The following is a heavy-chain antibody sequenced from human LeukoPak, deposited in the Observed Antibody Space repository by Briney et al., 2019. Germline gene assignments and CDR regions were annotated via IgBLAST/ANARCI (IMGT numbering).Heavy chain of an antibody. Sequence: SETLSLTCTVSGGSVNTSYWCWIRQPPGKGLEWIGYIYVRGSTNNNPSLKSRLTMSIDTSKNQFSLKLSSVTAADTAVYFCARQFAGGRASRYFDIWGQGTLVTVSS. CDR2: IYVRGST. CDR1: GGSVNTSY. V-gene: IGHV4-59*08. J-gene: IGHJ4*02. CDR3: ARQFAGGRASRYFDI. D-gene: IGHD3-16*01.